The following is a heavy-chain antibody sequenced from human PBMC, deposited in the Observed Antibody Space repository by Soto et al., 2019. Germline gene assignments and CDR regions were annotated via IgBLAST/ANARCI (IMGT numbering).Heavy chain of an antibody. V-gene: IGHV4-39*01. D-gene: IGHD3-22*01. CDR3: ARLLKGDYYDSSGYTTLTDY. CDR2: IYYSGST. Sequence: SETLSLTCTVSGGSISSSSYYWGWIRQPPGKGLEWIGSIYYSGSTYYNPSLKSRVTISVDTSKNQFSLKLSSVTAADTAVYYCARLLKGDYYDSSGYTTLTDYWGQGTLVTVSS. CDR1: GGSISSSSYY. J-gene: IGHJ4*02.